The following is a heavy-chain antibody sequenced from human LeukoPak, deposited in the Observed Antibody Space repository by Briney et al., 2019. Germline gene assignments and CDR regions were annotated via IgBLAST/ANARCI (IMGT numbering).Heavy chain of an antibody. Sequence: ASVKVSCNASGYTFTDFHIHWVRQAPGQGLEWMGWINPNTGGTNYAQKFQGRVTMTRDTSISTAYMDLTSDDTAVYYCARGMGAQQLVGGHWGQGTLVTVSS. V-gene: IGHV1-2*02. CDR2: INPNTGGT. D-gene: IGHD6-13*01. J-gene: IGHJ4*02. CDR1: GYTFTDFH. CDR3: ARGMGAQQLVGGH.